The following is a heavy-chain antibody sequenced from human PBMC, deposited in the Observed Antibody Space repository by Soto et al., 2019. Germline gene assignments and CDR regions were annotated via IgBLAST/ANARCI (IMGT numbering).Heavy chain of an antibody. CDR1: GFTFSSYS. V-gene: IGHV3-48*02. CDR3: AVAVIAAAAKSAGRRSVFGMDV. J-gene: IGHJ6*02. CDR2: ISSSSSTI. D-gene: IGHD6-13*01. Sequence: GGSLRLSCAASGFTFSSYSMNWVRQAPGKGLEWVSYISSSSSTIYYADSVKGRFTISRDNAKNSLYLQMNSLRDEDTAVYYCAVAVIAAAAKSAGRRSVFGMDVWGQGTTVTVSS.